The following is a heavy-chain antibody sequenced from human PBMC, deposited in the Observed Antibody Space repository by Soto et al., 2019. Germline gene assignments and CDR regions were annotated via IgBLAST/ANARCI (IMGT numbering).Heavy chain of an antibody. D-gene: IGHD2-2*01. V-gene: IGHV3-33*01. CDR1: GFTFSSYG. CDR3: GFYCSTISCPEGFY. CDR2: IWFDGSNE. Sequence: GGSLRLSCAASGFTFSSYGMHWVRQAPGKGLEWVAVIWFDGSNEYYGDSVKGRFTISRDNSKNTVYLQMNSLRVEDTAVYYCGFYCSTISCPEGFYWGQGALVTVSS. J-gene: IGHJ4*02.